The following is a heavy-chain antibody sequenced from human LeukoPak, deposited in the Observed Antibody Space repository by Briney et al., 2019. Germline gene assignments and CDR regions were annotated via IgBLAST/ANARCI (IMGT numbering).Heavy chain of an antibody. V-gene: IGHV1-18*01. Sequence: ASVKVSRKASGYTFTSYGISWGRQAPGQGLEWMGWISAYNGNTNYAQKLQGRVTMTTDTSTSTAYMELRSLRSDDTAVYYCARFSGSDFWSGYFIPPQYYFDYWGQGTLVTVSS. D-gene: IGHD3-3*01. CDR3: ARFSGSDFWSGYFIPPQYYFDY. CDR2: ISAYNGNT. CDR1: GYTFTSYG. J-gene: IGHJ4*02.